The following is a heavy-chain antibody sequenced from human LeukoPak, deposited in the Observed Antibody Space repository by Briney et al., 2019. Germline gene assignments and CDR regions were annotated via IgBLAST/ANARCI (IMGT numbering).Heavy chain of an antibody. D-gene: IGHD3-16*01. CDR2: INPDSGFT. J-gene: IGHJ4*02. CDR3: APTAEAYTSWWKV. Sequence: ASVKVSCKASGYTFTTHGFVWVRQAPGQGLEFMGWINPDSGFTNYAQKFKGRVTMTRDTSISTAYLEVRSLTSDDTAVYYCAPTAEAYTSWWKVWGQGTLVTVSS. V-gene: IGHV1-2*02. CDR1: GYTFTTHG.